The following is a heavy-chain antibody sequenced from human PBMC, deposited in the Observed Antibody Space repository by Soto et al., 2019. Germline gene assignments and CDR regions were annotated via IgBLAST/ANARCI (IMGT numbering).Heavy chain of an antibody. D-gene: IGHD3-22*01. V-gene: IGHV3-15*07. CDR2: IKSKTDGGTT. CDR3: ITQRQYYDSSGYYF. J-gene: IGHJ4*02. Sequence: PGGSLRLSCAASGFTFSNVWMNWVRQAPGKGLEWVGRIKSKTDGGTTDYAAPVKGRFTISRDDSKTTLYLLMNSLKTEDTAVYYCITQRQYYDSSGYYFWGQGTLVTVSS. CDR1: GFTFSNVW.